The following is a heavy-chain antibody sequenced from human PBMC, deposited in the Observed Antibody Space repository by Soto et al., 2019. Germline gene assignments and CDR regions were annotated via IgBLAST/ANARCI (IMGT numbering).Heavy chain of an antibody. D-gene: IGHD6-19*01. Sequence: EVQLLESGGGLVQPGGSLRLSCAASGFTFSSYAMSWVRQAPGKGLEWVSAISGSGGSTYYADSVKGRFTISRDNSKNTLYLQMNSLRAEDTAVYYCASDPGRAVAGTNWFDPWGQGTLVTVSS. CDR2: ISGSGGST. CDR3: ASDPGRAVAGTNWFDP. CDR1: GFTFSSYA. J-gene: IGHJ5*02. V-gene: IGHV3-23*01.